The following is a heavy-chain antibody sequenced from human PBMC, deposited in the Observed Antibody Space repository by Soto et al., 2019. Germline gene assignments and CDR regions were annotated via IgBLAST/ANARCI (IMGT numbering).Heavy chain of an antibody. CDR2: ISAYNGNK. J-gene: IGHJ6*03. V-gene: IGHV1-18*01. CDR3: ARVEGSSYATDFSYSYYMDV. Sequence: ASVKVSCKASGYTFTNYGISWVRQAPGQGLEWMGWISAYNGNKKYVKKLQGRVTMTTDTSTSTAYMELRSLRSEDTAVYYCARVEGSSYATDFSYSYYMDVWGQGATVTVSS. CDR1: GYTFTNYG. D-gene: IGHD6-6*01.